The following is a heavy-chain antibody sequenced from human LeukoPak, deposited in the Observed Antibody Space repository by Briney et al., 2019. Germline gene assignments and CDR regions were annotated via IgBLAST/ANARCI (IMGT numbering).Heavy chain of an antibody. J-gene: IGHJ4*02. CDR1: GFTFSSYA. Sequence: GGSLRLSCAASGFTFSSYAMSWVRQAPGKGLEWVSAISGSGGSTYYADSVKGRFTLSRDESRNTVYLHLNERRVEDTAVYYCAKASWVSTADAVLWGQGAVVTVSS. V-gene: IGHV3-23*01. D-gene: IGHD3-16*01. CDR2: ISGSGGST. CDR3: AKASWVSTADAVL.